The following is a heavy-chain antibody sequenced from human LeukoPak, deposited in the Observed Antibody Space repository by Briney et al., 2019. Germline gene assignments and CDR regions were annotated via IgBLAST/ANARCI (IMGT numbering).Heavy chain of an antibody. V-gene: IGHV1-18*01. Sequence: ASVKVSCKASGYTFTSYGISWVRQAPGQGREWMGWISAYNGNTNYAQKLQGRVTMTTDTSTSTAYMELRSLRSDDTAVYYCASSSGSSWQEADAFDIWGQGTMVTVSS. CDR3: ASSSGSSWQEADAFDI. J-gene: IGHJ3*02. CDR2: ISAYNGNT. D-gene: IGHD6-13*01. CDR1: GYTFTSYG.